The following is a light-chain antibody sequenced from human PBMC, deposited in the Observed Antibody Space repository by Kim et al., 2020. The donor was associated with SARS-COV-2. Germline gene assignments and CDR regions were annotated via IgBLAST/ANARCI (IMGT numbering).Light chain of an antibody. CDR2: DVS. CDR1: SSDIGGYVY. CDR3: SSYTSSNTWV. V-gene: IGLV2-14*01. J-gene: IGLJ3*02. Sequence: QSVLTQPPSVSGSPGQSITISCTGTSSDIGGYVYVSWYQQNPGKAPKLLIYDVSKRPSGISNRFSGSKSGNTASLTISGLHAEDEADYYCSSYTSSNTWVFGGGTQLTVL.